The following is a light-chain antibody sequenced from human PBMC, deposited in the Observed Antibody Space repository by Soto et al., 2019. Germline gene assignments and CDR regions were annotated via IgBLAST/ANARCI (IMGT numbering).Light chain of an antibody. J-gene: IGLJ1*01. V-gene: IGLV2-14*01. CDR3: SSYTSSSTSLYV. CDR2: DVS. CDR1: SSDVGGYNY. Sequence: QSVLTQPASVSGSPGQSITISCTGTSSDVGGYNYVSWYQQHPGKAPKLMIYDVSNRPSGVSNRFSGSKSGNTASLTISGLQAEDEADYYCSSYTSSSTSLYVFGTGNKVTGL.